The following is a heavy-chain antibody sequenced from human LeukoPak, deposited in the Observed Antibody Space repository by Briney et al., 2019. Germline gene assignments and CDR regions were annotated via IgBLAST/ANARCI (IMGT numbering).Heavy chain of an antibody. CDR1: GFTFSSYA. V-gene: IGHV3-23*01. D-gene: IGHD2-15*01. Sequence: PGGSLRLSCAASGFTFSSYAMSWVRQAPGKGLEWVSAISGSGGSTYYADSVKGRFTISRDNSKNTLYLQMNSLRAEDTAVYYCAKDRIVVVVVATKGSFDYWGQGTLVTVSS. J-gene: IGHJ4*02. CDR2: ISGSGGST. CDR3: AKDRIVVVVVATKGSFDY.